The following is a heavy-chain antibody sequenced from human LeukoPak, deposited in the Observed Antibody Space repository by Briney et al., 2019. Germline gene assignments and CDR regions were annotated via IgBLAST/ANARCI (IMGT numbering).Heavy chain of an antibody. CDR1: GFTFSSYA. CDR3: AKEYCSGGSCYVRVGYFDY. CDR2: ISGSGGST. J-gene: IGHJ4*02. Sequence: PGGSLRLSCAASGFTFSSYAMSWVRQAPGKGLEWVSAISGSGGSTYYADSVKGWFTISRDNSKNTLYLQMNSLRAEDTAVYYCAKEYCSGGSCYVRVGYFDYWGQGTLVTVSS. D-gene: IGHD2-15*01. V-gene: IGHV3-23*01.